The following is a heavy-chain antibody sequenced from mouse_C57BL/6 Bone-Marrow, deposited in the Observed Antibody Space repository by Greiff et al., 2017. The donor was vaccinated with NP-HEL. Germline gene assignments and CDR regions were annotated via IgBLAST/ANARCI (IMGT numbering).Heavy chain of an antibody. V-gene: IGHV1-26*01. CDR1: GYTFTDYY. CDR3: ASRWFIDY. CDR2: INPNNGGT. Sequence: EVQLQQSGPELVKPGASVKISCKASGYTFTDYYMNWVKQSHGKSLEWIGDINPNNGGTSYNQKFKGKATLTVDKSSSTAYMELRSLTSEDSAVYYCASRWFIDYWGQGTTLTVSS. J-gene: IGHJ2*01. D-gene: IGHD2-3*01.